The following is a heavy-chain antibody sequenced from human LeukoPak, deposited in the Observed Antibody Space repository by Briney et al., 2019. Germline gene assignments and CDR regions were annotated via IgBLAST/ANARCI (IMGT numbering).Heavy chain of an antibody. Sequence: PGGSLRLSCAASGFPFSSYAMSWVRQAPGKGLEWVSAISGSGGSTYYADSVKGRFTISRDNSKNTLYLQMNSLRAEDTAVYYCAKRAYDILTGYYNYFDYWGQGTLVTVSS. CDR1: GFPFSSYA. J-gene: IGHJ4*02. CDR3: AKRAYDILTGYYNYFDY. D-gene: IGHD3-9*01. V-gene: IGHV3-23*01. CDR2: ISGSGGST.